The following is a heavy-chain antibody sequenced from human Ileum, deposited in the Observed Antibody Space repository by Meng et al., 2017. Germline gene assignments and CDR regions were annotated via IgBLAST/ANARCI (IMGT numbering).Heavy chain of an antibody. J-gene: IGHJ4*02. D-gene: IGHD4-11*01. V-gene: IGHV5-51*01. CDR2: IYPSDSDT. CDR3: ARREYFGNYRIDY. CDR1: GYSFTTYW. Sequence: GESLKISCKGSGYSFTTYWIGRVRQMPGKGLEWMGAIYPSDSDTRYSPSFQGQVTISADKSISTAYLQWSSLKPSDTAMYYCARREYFGNYRIDYWGQGTLVTVSS.